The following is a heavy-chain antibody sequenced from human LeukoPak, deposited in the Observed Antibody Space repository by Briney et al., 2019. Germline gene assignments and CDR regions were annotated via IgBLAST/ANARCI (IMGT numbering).Heavy chain of an antibody. CDR3: ARDKVAHSSGYYYGMDY. V-gene: IGHV4-30-4*08. D-gene: IGHD3-22*01. CDR1: GGSISSGDYY. J-gene: IGHJ4*02. Sequence: SQTLSLTCTVTGGSISSGDYYWSWIRQPPEKGLEWIGYMYYSGSIYYNPSLKSRVTISVDTSKNEFSLKLTSVTAADTAVYYCARDKVAHSSGYYYGMDYWGQGTLVPV. CDR2: MYYSGSI.